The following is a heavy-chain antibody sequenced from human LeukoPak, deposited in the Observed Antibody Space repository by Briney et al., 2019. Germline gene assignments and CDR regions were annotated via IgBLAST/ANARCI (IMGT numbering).Heavy chain of an antibody. CDR3: ARPYSSGWTYFDY. Sequence: GASVKVSCKASGGTFSSYAISWVRQAPGQGLEWMGRIIPILGIANYAQKFQGRVTITADKSTSTAYMELSSLRSEDTAVYYCARPYSSGWTYFDYWGQGTLVTVSP. J-gene: IGHJ4*02. V-gene: IGHV1-69*04. CDR2: IIPILGIA. D-gene: IGHD6-19*01. CDR1: GGTFSSYA.